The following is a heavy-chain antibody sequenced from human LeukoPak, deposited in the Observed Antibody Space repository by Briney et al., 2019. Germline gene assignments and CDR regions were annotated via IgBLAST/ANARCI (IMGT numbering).Heavy chain of an antibody. Sequence: SETLSLTCAVYGGSFSGYYWSWIRQPPGKGLEWIGEINHSGSTNYNPSLKSRVTISVDTSKNQFSLKLSSATAADTAVYYCARAGGYSYGYVGYWGQGTLVTVSS. D-gene: IGHD5-18*01. J-gene: IGHJ4*02. CDR2: INHSGST. CDR3: ARAGGYSYGYVGY. CDR1: GGSFSGYY. V-gene: IGHV4-34*01.